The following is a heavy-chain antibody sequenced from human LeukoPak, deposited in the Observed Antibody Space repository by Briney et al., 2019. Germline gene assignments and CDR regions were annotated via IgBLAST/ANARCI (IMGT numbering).Heavy chain of an antibody. CDR3: ARGVPEYYDFWSGYFYYFDY. CDR1: GDSISSYNYF. J-gene: IGHJ4*02. CDR2: IYYSGNT. Sequence: PSETLSLTCTVSGDSISSYNYFWGWIRQPPGKGLEWIGSIYYSGNTYYNPSLKSRVTISADTSKNQFSLKLTSVTAADTAVYYCARGVPEYYDFWSGYFYYFDYWGQGTLVTVSS. V-gene: IGHV4-39*07. D-gene: IGHD3-3*01.